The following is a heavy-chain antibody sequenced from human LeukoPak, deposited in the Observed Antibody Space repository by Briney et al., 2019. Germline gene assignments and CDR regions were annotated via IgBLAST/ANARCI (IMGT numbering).Heavy chain of an antibody. V-gene: IGHV4-39*01. D-gene: IGHD3-10*01. CDR1: GGSISSSSYY. J-gene: IGHJ5*02. Sequence: SETLSLTCTVSGGSISSSSYYWGWIRQPPGKGLEWIGSIYYSGSTYYNPSLKSRVTISVDTSNNQFSLKLSSVTAADTAVYYCARLDGAGSYSWFDPWDQGTLVTVSS. CDR3: ARLDGAGSYSWFDP. CDR2: IYYSGST.